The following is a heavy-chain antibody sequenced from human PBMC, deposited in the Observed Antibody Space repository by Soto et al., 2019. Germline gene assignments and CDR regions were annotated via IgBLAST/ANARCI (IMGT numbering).Heavy chain of an antibody. CDR3: ARDHRYFDWLLSGYYYSGMDV. Sequence: QVQLVQSGAEVKKPGASVKVSCKASGYTFTSYDINWVRQATGQGLEWMGWLNPNSGNTGYAQKFQGRVTMTRNTSTGTGYMEMISLRSEDTAVYYCARDHRYFDWLLSGYYYSGMDVWGQGTTVTVSS. V-gene: IGHV1-8*01. CDR2: LNPNSGNT. J-gene: IGHJ6*02. D-gene: IGHD3-9*01. CDR1: GYTFTSYD.